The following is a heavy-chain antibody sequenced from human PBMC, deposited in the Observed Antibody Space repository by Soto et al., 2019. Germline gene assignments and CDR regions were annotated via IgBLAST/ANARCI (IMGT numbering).Heavy chain of an antibody. D-gene: IGHD2-21*02. Sequence: QVQLVESGGGVVQPGRSLRLSCAASGFTFSSYGMHWVRQAPGKGLEWVAVIWYDGSNKYYADSVKGRFTISRDNSKNTQYLQMNSLRAEDTAVYYCARDLGLYCGGDCSPDYWGQGTLVTVSS. CDR3: ARDLGLYCGGDCSPDY. CDR1: GFTFSSYG. J-gene: IGHJ4*02. V-gene: IGHV3-33*01. CDR2: IWYDGSNK.